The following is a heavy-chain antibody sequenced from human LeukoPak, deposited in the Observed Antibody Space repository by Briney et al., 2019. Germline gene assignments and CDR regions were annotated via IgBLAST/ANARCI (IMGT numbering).Heavy chain of an antibody. CDR2: ISSSSSTI. J-gene: IGHJ4*02. Sequence: GGSLRLSCAASGFTFSSYSMNWVCQAPGKGLEWVSYISSSSSTIYYADSVKGRFTISRDNAKNSLYLQMNSLRDEDTAVYYCARDPRYGGNSFGYYFDYWGQGTLVTVSS. D-gene: IGHD4-23*01. V-gene: IGHV3-48*02. CDR3: ARDPRYGGNSFGYYFDY. CDR1: GFTFSSYS.